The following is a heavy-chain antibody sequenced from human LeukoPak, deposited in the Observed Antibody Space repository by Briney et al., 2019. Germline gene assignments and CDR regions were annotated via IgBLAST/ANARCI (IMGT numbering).Heavy chain of an antibody. D-gene: IGHD2-2*01. CDR2: FDPEDGET. V-gene: IGHV1-24*01. CDR1: GYTLTELS. J-gene: IGHJ5*02. CDR3: ATVRSSIVVVPAATSMDWFDP. Sequence: ASVKVSCKVSGYTLTELSMHWVRQAPGKGLEWMGGFDPEDGETIYAQKFQGRVTMTEDTSTDTAYMELSSLRSEDTAVYYCATVRSSIVVVPAATSMDWFDPWGQGTLVTVSS.